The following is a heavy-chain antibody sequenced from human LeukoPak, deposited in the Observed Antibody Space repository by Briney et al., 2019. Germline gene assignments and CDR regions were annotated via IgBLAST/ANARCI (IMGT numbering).Heavy chain of an antibody. J-gene: IGHJ4*02. D-gene: IGHD6-13*01. V-gene: IGHV3-21*01. CDR1: GFTFSSYS. Sequence: GGSLRLSCAASGFTFSSYSMNWVRQAPGKGLEWVSSISSSSSYIYYADSVKGRFTISRDNAKNSLYLQMNSLRAEDTAVYYCARDFSRYSSSWYPGYWGQGTLVAVSS. CDR2: ISSSSSYI. CDR3: ARDFSRYSSSWYPGY.